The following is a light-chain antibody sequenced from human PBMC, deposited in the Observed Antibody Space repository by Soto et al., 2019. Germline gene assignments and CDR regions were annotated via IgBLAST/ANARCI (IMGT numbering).Light chain of an antibody. CDR1: QSVGSN. CDR3: HQFNNWPRT. Sequence: MVLTQSPSTLSGSPGERATLSWAASQSVGSNLAWYQQKPGQAPRLIIYRASTRATGIPARFTGSGYGTEFNLTISSLQSEDFAVYYCHQFNNWPRTFGQGTRLEIK. V-gene: IGKV3-15*01. J-gene: IGKJ5*01. CDR2: RAS.